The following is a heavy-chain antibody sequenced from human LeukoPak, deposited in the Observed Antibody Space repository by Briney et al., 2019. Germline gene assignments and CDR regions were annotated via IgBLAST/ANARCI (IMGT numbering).Heavy chain of an antibody. V-gene: IGHV3-30*02. CDR3: ARGRQRGDY. CDR1: GFIFSSYG. CDR2: IRDDVSNK. D-gene: IGHD6-25*01. Sequence: GGSLRLSCAASGFIFSSYGMHWVRQAPGKGLEWVAFIRDDVSNKYYADSVKGRFTISRDNSKNTLYLQLNSLRVEDTAVYYCARGRQRGDYWGQGTLVTVSS. J-gene: IGHJ4*02.